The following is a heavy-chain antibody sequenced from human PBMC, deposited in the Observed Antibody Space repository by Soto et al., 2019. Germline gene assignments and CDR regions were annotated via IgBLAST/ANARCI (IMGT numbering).Heavy chain of an antibody. V-gene: IGHV4-34*01. J-gene: IGHJ5*02. CDR1: GLSFSGYY. CDR3: ARGKKSVYDFWSGYFIRSDNWFDP. D-gene: IGHD3-3*01. Sequence: SETLSLTCPVYGLSFSGYYWSWVRQPPGKGLEWIGEINHSGSTNYNPSLKSRVTISVDTSKNQFSLKLSSVTAADTAVYYCARGKKSVYDFWSGYFIRSDNWFDPWGQGTLVTAPQ. CDR2: INHSGST.